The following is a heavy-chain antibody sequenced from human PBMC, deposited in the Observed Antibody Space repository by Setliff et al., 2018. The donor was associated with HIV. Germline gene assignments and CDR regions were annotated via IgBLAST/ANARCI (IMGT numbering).Heavy chain of an antibody. CDR1: GITFSRSA. CDR2: SSGSGDDT. V-gene: IGHV3-23*01. J-gene: IGHJ3*02. Sequence: LRLSCAASGITFSRSAMSWVRQAPGKGLEWVSGSSGSGDDTYYADSVKGRFTISRDNSKNTLYLKMNSLRVEDTALYYCAKVLDIATTGRRLGVLDIWGQGTMVTVSS. CDR3: AKVLDIATTGRRLGVLDI. D-gene: IGHD6-13*01.